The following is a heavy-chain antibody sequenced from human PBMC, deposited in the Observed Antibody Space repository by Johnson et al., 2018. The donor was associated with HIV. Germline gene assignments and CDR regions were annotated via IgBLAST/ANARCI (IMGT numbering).Heavy chain of an antibody. CDR3: AKTYSGSNRDAFDI. J-gene: IGHJ3*02. Sequence: QVLLVESGGGVVQPGKSLKVSCAASGFTFSSYDMHWVRQPPGKGLEWVAGISYDGSNKYYADSVKGRFTISRDNSNNTLYLQMNSLRAEDTAVYYCAKTYSGSNRDAFDIWDQGTIVTCSS. CDR2: ISYDGSNK. V-gene: IGHV3-30*18. D-gene: IGHD1-26*01. CDR1: GFTFSSYD.